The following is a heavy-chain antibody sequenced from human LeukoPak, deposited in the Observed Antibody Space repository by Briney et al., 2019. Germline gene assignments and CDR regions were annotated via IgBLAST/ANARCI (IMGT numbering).Heavy chain of an antibody. CDR3: ARADYDSSGYYHYYFDY. D-gene: IGHD3-22*01. V-gene: IGHV3-21*01. J-gene: IGHJ4*02. CDR2: ISSSISYI. Sequence: GGSLRLSCAASGFTFSSYSMNWVRQAPGKGLEWVSSISSSISYIYYADSVKGRFTVSRDNAKNSLYLQMNSLRAEDTAVYYCARADYDSSGYYHYYFDYWGQGTLVTVSS. CDR1: GFTFSSYS.